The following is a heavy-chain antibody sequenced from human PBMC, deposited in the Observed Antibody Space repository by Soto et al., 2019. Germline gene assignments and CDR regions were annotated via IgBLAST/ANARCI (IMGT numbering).Heavy chain of an antibody. CDR3: GRDQYCSSASCFGYGAV. D-gene: IGHD6-25*01. Sequence: QVQLVQSGAAVKKPGSSVKVSCQASGDTFSTHTITWVRQAPGQGLEWVGRIIPMLGITNYAQKFQGRVTITADRSTSTAYMKLRGLRSQDTALYYCGRDQYCSSASCFGYGAVWGRGTAVTVSS. V-gene: IGHV1-69*08. CDR1: GDTFSTHT. J-gene: IGHJ6*04. CDR2: IIPMLGIT.